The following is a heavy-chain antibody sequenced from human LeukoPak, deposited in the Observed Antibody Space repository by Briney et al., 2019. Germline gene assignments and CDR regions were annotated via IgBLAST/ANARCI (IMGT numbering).Heavy chain of an antibody. J-gene: IGHJ6*02. V-gene: IGHV3-53*01. CDR2: IYSGGST. CDR3: ADSVTTDYYGMDV. CDR1: GFTVSSNY. Sequence: PGGSLRLSCAASGFTVSSNYMSWVRQAPGKGLEWVSVIYSGGSTYYADSVKGRFTISRDNSKNTLYLQMNSLRAEDTAVYYCADSVTTDYYGMDVWGQGTTVTVSS. D-gene: IGHD4-17*01.